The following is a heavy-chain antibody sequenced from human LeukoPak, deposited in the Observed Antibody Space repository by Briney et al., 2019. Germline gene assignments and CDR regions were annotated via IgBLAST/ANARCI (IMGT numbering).Heavy chain of an antibody. CDR3: ARGLLWFGENWFDP. CDR2: IYHSGST. CDR1: GYSISSGYY. V-gene: IGHV4-38-2*02. D-gene: IGHD3-10*01. J-gene: IGHJ5*02. Sequence: PSETLSLTCTVSGYSISSGYYWGWIRQPPGKGLEWIGSIYHSGSTYYNPSLKGRVTISVDTSKNQFSLKLSSVTAADTAVYYCARGLLWFGENWFDPWGQGTLVTVSS.